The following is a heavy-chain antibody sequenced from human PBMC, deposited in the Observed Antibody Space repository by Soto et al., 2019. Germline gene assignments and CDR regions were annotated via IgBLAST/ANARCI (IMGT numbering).Heavy chain of an antibody. D-gene: IGHD3-9*01. CDR3: AKVLTGYYYYFEY. V-gene: IGHV3-23*01. Sequence: GGSLRLSCTASGFDFSTYSMNWVRQAPGKGLEWVSGVGGSGEYTYYADSVKGRFTISRDNSKNTVYLQISSLRAEDTAVYYCAKVLTGYYYYFEYWGQGALVTVSS. J-gene: IGHJ4*02. CDR2: VGGSGEYT. CDR1: GFDFSTYS.